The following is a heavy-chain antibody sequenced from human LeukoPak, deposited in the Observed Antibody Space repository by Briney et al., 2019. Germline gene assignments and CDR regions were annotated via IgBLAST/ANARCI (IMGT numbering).Heavy chain of an antibody. D-gene: IGHD1-26*01. CDR3: ARHEYSGSYYGLSWFDP. CDR1: GGSISSSGYY. CDR2: IYYSGST. V-gene: IGHV4-39*01. J-gene: IGHJ5*02. Sequence: PSETLSLTCTVSGGSISSSGYYWGWIRQPPGKGLEWIASIYYSGSTYYNPSLKSRVTISVDASKNQLSLKLSSLTAADTAVYYCARHEYSGSYYGLSWFDPWGQGTLVTVSS.